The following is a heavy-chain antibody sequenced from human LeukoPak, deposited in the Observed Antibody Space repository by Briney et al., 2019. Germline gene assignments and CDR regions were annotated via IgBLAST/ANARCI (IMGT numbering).Heavy chain of an antibody. V-gene: IGHV4-38-2*02. CDR1: GYSISSGYY. D-gene: IGHD1-26*01. J-gene: IGHJ4*02. CDR2: IYHSGST. Sequence: SETLSLTCTVSGYSISSGYYWGCIRQPPGKGLEWIGSIYHSGSTYYNPSLRSRVTISVDTSKNQFSLKLSSVTAADTAVYYCARDRREWELLSPFDYWGQGTLVTVSS. CDR3: ARDRREWELLSPFDY.